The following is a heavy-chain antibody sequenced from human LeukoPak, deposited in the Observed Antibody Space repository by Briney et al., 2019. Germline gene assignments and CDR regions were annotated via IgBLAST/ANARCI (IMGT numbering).Heavy chain of an antibody. V-gene: IGHV4-39*01. J-gene: IGHJ6*02. CDR3: ARINYGRVLPDPKYGMDV. Sequence: SETLSLTCTVSGGSISSSSYYWGWIRQPPGKGLEWIGSIYYSGSTYYNPSLKSRVTISVDTSKNQFSLKLSSVTAADTAVYYCARINYGRVLPDPKYGMDVWGQGTTVTVSS. CDR2: IYYSGST. CDR1: GGSISSSSYY. D-gene: IGHD3-16*01.